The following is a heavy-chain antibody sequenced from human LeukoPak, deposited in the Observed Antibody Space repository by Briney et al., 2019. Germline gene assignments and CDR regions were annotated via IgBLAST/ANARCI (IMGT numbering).Heavy chain of an antibody. D-gene: IGHD3-10*01. J-gene: IGHJ4*02. V-gene: IGHV3-15*01. Sequence: GGSLRLSCAASGFTFGNAWMSWVRQAPGKGLEWVGRIKSKTDGGTTDYAAPVKGRFTISRDDSKNTLYLQMNSLKTEDTAVYYCTTGITMVRGVPGVYFDYWGQGTLVTVSS. CDR2: IKSKTDGGTT. CDR1: GFTFGNAW. CDR3: TTGITMVRGVPGVYFDY.